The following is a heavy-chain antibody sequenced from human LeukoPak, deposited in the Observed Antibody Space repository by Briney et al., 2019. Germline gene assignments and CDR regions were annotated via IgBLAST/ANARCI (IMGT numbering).Heavy chain of an antibody. Sequence: GGSLRLSCAASGFTFSSFSMHWVRQAPGKGLEYISAISSDGGGTYYANSVEGRFTISRDNSKNTLYLQMGSLRAEDMAVYYCARSNGIVGATTFDYGCQGTGVIVSA. J-gene: IGHJ4*02. CDR3: ARSNGIVGATTFDY. D-gene: IGHD1-26*01. V-gene: IGHV3-64*01. CDR1: GFTFSSFS. CDR2: ISSDGGGT.